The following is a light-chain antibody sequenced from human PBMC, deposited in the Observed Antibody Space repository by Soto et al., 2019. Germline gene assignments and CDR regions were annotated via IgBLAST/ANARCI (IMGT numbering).Light chain of an antibody. V-gene: IGKV3-20*01. CDR2: DAS. Sequence: EIVLTQSPGTLSLSPGERATISCRASQNVGNNYLAWFQQTPGQAPRLLIFDASSRATGIPDRFSGSGSGTDFTLTINRLEPDDFPVYYCEQYAYSPLTFGGGTKVE. CDR1: QNVGNNY. J-gene: IGKJ4*01. CDR3: EQYAYSPLT.